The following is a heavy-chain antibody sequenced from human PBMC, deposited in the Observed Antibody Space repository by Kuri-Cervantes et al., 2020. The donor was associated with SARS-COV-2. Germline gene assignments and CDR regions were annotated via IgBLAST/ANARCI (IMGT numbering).Heavy chain of an antibody. CDR1: GGSISSSSYY. CDR3: ASIGYCSSTSCFVGRGDY. J-gene: IGHJ4*02. CDR2: IYYSGST. D-gene: IGHD2-2*01. V-gene: IGHV4-39*02. Sequence: LRLSCTVSGGSISSSSYYWGWIRQPPGKGLEWIGSIYYSGSTYYNPSLKSRVAISVDTSKNHFSLKLSSVTAADTAVYYCASIGYCSSTSCFVGRGDYWGQGTLVTVSS.